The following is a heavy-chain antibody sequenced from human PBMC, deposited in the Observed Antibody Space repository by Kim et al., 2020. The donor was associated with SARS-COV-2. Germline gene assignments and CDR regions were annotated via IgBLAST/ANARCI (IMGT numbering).Heavy chain of an antibody. J-gene: IGHJ6*02. Sequence: AEAVKGRLTISRDNAKNTLDLQRNSRRAEDTAVYYCAKEVATLPYYGMDVWGQGTTVTVSS. CDR3: AKEVATLPYYGMDV. D-gene: IGHD5-12*01. V-gene: IGHV3-23*01.